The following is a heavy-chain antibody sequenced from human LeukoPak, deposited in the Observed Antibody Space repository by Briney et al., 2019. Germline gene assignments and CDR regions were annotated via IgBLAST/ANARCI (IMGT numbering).Heavy chain of an antibody. V-gene: IGHV1-46*01. J-gene: IGHJ4*02. D-gene: IGHD6-13*01. CDR1: GYTFTSYY. Sequence: VASAKVSCKASGYTFTSYYMHWVRQAPGQGLEWMGIINPSGGSTSYAQKFQGRVTMTRDMSTSTVYMELSSLRSEDTAVYYCAREAFRQQLVTPPADYGGQGTLVTVSS. CDR3: AREAFRQQLVTPPADY. CDR2: INPSGGST.